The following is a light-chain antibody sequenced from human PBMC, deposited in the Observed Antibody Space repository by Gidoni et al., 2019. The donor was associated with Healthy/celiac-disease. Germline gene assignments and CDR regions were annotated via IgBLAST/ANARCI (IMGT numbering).Light chain of an antibody. CDR2: RNN. CDR1: SSNIGSNY. V-gene: IGLV1-47*01. CDR3: AAWDDSLSGWV. Sequence: QSVLTQPPSASGTPGQRATISWSGSSSNIGSNYVYWYQQRPGTAPKLLIYRNNQRPSGVPDRFSGSKSGTSASLAISGRRSEDEADYYCAAWDDSLSGWVVGGGTKLTVL. J-gene: IGLJ3*02.